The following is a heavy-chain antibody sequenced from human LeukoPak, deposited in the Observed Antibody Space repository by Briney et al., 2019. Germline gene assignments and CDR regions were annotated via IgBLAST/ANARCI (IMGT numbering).Heavy chain of an antibody. V-gene: IGHV4-38-2*02. Sequence: NLSETLSLTCTVSDDSISDYYRGWIRQPPGKGLEWIGSIYHSGSTYYNPSLKSRVTISVDTSKNQFSLKLSSVTAADTAVYYCARHIVPAAETDDAFDIWGQGTMVTVSS. CDR1: DDSISDYY. D-gene: IGHD2-2*01. J-gene: IGHJ3*02. CDR2: IYHSGST. CDR3: ARHIVPAAETDDAFDI.